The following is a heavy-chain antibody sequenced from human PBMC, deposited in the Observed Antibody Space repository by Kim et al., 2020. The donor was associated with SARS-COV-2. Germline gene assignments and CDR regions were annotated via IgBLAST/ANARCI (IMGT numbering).Heavy chain of an antibody. Sequence: GGSLRLSCAASGFTFGDYAMHLVRQAPGKGLEWVSGISWNSGSIGYADSVKGRFTISRDNAKNSLYLQMNSLRAEDTALYYCAKDIEKYSSSSYSFDYWG. D-gene: IGHD6-6*01. CDR2: ISWNSGSI. CDR1: GFTFGDYA. V-gene: IGHV3-9*01. CDR3: AKDIEKYSSSSYSFDY. J-gene: IGHJ4*01.